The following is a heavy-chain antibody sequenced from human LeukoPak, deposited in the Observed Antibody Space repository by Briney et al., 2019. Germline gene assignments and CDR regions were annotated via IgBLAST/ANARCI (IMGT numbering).Heavy chain of an antibody. Sequence: KTSETLSLTCTVSGDSTSNYYWGWIRQPPGKGLEWIGYIYYSGSTNYNPSLKSRVTMSLDTSKNQFSLTLSSVTAADTAVYYCARHFAYSSSSYFDYWGQGSLVTVSS. CDR1: GDSTSNYY. V-gene: IGHV4-59*01. CDR3: ARHFAYSSSSYFDY. J-gene: IGHJ4*02. D-gene: IGHD6-6*01. CDR2: IYYSGST.